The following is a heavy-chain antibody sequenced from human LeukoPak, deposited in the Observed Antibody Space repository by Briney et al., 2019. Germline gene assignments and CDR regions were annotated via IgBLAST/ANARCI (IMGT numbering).Heavy chain of an antibody. J-gene: IGHJ6*02. D-gene: IGHD5-18*01. CDR1: GFTFNAFG. CDR3: ARETVDTALGFDYYYYGMDV. Sequence: GGSLRLSCAASGFTFNAFGMNWVRQAPGKGLEWVSYIGTTSGAIYYADSVKGRFTISRDSAKNTLYLQMNSLRAEDTAVYYCARETVDTALGFDYYYYGMDVWGQGTTVTVSS. CDR2: IGTTSGAI. V-gene: IGHV3-48*01.